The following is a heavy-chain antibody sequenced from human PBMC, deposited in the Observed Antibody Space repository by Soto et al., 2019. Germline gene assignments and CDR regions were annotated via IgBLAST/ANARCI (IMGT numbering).Heavy chain of an antibody. CDR2: IYYSGST. CDR1: GGSISSSSYY. Sequence: SETLSLTCTVSGGSISSSSYYWGWIRQPPGKWLEWIGSIYYSGSTYYNPSLKSRVTISVDTSKNQFSLKLSSVTAADTAVYYCARLESAGEDYYYGMDVWGQGTTVTVSS. J-gene: IGHJ6*02. D-gene: IGHD3-10*01. CDR3: ARLESAGEDYYYGMDV. V-gene: IGHV4-39*01.